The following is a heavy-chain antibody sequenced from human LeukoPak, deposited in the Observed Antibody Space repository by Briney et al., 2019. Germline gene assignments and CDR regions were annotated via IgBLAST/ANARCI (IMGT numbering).Heavy chain of an antibody. Sequence: GGSLRLSCAASGFTLSSYWMSWVRQAPGKGLEWVANIKEDGSEKYYVDSVKGRFTISRDNARDTLYLQMNSLRAEDTAVYYCARHTTDRPNLIDHWGQGTLVTVSS. CDR1: GFTLSSYW. CDR3: ARHTTDRPNLIDH. V-gene: IGHV3-7*01. CDR2: IKEDGSEK. D-gene: IGHD6-6*01. J-gene: IGHJ4*02.